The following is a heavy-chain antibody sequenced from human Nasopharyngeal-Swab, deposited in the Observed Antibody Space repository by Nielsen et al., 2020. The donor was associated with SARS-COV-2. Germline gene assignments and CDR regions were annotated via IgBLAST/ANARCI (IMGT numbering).Heavy chain of an antibody. Sequence: LETLSLTCTVSGGSIGSYYWSWIRQPPGKGPEWIGYIYYSGSTNYNPSLKSRVTISIDTSKNQFSLKLNSVTAADTAVYYCARIGCSGGSCYCDYWGQGTLVTVSS. CDR3: ARIGCSGGSCYCDY. J-gene: IGHJ4*02. V-gene: IGHV4-59*01. CDR1: GGSIGSYY. CDR2: IYYSGST. D-gene: IGHD2-15*01.